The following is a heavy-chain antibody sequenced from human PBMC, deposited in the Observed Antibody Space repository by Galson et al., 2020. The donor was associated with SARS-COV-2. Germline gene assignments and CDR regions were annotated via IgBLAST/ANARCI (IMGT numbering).Heavy chain of an antibody. J-gene: IGHJ6*03. CDR1: GGSFSGHS. CDR2: ITSGGDT. D-gene: IGHD3-16*01. V-gene: IGHV4-34*01. CDR3: ARGRQGVVPSPVLGLGPFYSFYYMDV. Sequence: SQTLSLTCAVYGGSFSGHSWTWIRQAPGKGLEWIGEITSGGDTKYSPSLSSRVPLSVDTSKNQFSLRLTSVSAADTALYFCARGRQGVVPSPVLGLGPFYSFYYMDVWAKGTTVTVSS.